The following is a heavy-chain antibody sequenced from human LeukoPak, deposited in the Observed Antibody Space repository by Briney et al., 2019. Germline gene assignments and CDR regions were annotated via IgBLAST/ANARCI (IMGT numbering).Heavy chain of an antibody. CDR2: ISQTGTT. V-gene: IGHV4-4*02. CDR3: ASHMAVAGTRGFDD. CDR1: DDSIYSNKW. D-gene: IGHD6-19*01. J-gene: IGHJ4*02. Sequence: SGTLSLTCAVFDDSIYSNKWWSWARQPPGKGLEWIGEISQTGTTYYDPSLKSRTTISIDRSKNHFSLTLTSATAADPAVYFCASHMAVAGTRGFDDWGPGTLVTVSS.